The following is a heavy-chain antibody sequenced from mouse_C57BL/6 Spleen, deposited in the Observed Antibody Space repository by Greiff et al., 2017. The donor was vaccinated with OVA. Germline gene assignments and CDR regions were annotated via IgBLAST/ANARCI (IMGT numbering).Heavy chain of an antibody. D-gene: IGHD5-5*01. CDR1: GYAFSSSW. V-gene: IGHV1-82*01. Sequence: VQRVESGPELVKPGASVKISCKASGYAFSSSWMNWVKQRPGKGLEWIGRIYSGDGDTNYNGKFKGKATLTADKSSSTAYMQLSSLTSEDSAVYFCARDTTGFDYWGQGTTLTVSS. J-gene: IGHJ2*01. CDR2: IYSGDGDT. CDR3: ARDTTGFDY.